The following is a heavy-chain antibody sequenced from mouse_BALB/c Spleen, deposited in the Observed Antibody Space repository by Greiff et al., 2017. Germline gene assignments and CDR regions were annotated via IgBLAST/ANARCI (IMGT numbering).Heavy chain of an antibody. V-gene: IGHV14-3*02. CDR3: AFITTSMDY. CDR1: GFNIKDTY. D-gene: IGHD1-1*01. Sequence: EVKLMESGAELVKPGASVKLSCTASGFNIKDTYMHWVKQRPEQGLEWIGRIDPANGNTKYDPKFQGKATITADTSSNTAYLQLSSLTSEDTAVYYCAFITTSMDYWGQGTSVTVSS. CDR2: IDPANGNT. J-gene: IGHJ4*01.